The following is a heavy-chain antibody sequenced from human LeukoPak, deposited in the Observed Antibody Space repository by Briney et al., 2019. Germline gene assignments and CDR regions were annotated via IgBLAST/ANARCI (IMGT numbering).Heavy chain of an antibody. CDR2: IYYSGST. V-gene: IGHV4-59*01. J-gene: IGHJ3*02. D-gene: IGHD4-4*01. Sequence: SETLSLTCTVSGGSISSYYWSWLRQPPEKGLEWIGYIYYSGSTNYNPSLKSRVTISVDTSKNQFSLKLSSVTAADTAVYYCARTVTPAHDAFDIWGQGTMVTVSS. CDR3: ARTVTPAHDAFDI. CDR1: GGSISSYY.